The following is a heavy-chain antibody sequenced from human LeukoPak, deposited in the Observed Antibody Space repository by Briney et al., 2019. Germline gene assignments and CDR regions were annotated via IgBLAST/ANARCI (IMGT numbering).Heavy chain of an antibody. CDR1: GASISTYY. Sequence: LETLSLTCTVSGASISTYYWSWIRQPPGKGLEWIGEINHSGSTNYNPSLKSRVTISVDTSKNQFSLKLSSVTAADTAVYYCAGSDYYYYMDVWGKGTTVTVSS. J-gene: IGHJ6*03. CDR3: AGSDYYYYMDV. V-gene: IGHV4-34*01. CDR2: INHSGST.